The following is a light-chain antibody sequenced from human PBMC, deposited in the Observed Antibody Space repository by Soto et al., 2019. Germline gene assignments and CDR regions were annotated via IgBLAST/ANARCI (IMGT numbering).Light chain of an antibody. Sequence: MVLTQSAGRMSPSPGERAPLSCRASQSVSNNYLAWYQQKPGQAPRLLIYGASTRATGIPARFSGSGSGTEFTLTISSLQSEDFAVYYCQQYNNWPRTFGQGTKVDI. J-gene: IGKJ1*01. V-gene: IGKV3-15*01. CDR2: GAS. CDR1: QSVSNN. CDR3: QQYNNWPRT.